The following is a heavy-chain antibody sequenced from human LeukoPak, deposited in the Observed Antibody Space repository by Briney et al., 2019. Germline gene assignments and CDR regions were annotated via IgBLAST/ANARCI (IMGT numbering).Heavy chain of an antibody. J-gene: IGHJ4*02. Sequence: SETLSLTCAVYGGSFSGYYWSWVRQPPEKGLEWIGEINHSGSTNYNPSLKSRVTISVDTSKNQFSLELTSVTAADTAVYYCARRRYDASGYYPSRGRYFDYWGQGTLVTVSS. V-gene: IGHV4-34*01. D-gene: IGHD3-22*01. CDR3: ARRRYDASGYYPSRGRYFDY. CDR2: INHSGST. CDR1: GGSFSGYY.